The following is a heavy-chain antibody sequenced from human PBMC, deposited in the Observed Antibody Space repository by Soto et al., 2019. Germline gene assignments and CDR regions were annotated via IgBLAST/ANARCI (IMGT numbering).Heavy chain of an antibody. Sequence: PSETLCLTCTVSGGSISSSGYYWSWIRQHPGKGLEWIGYIYFSGSTYYNPSLKSRVTISVDTSKNQFSLTLTSVAAADTAVYYWARQSRGVTCHWFVPWGQGTLVTVSS. D-gene: IGHD3-22*01. CDR3: ARQSRGVTCHWFVP. V-gene: IGHV4-31*03. J-gene: IGHJ5*02. CDR1: GGSISSSGYY. CDR2: IYFSGST.